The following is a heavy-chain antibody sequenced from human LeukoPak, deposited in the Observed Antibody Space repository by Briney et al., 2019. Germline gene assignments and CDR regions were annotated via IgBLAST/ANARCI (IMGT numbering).Heavy chain of an antibody. J-gene: IGHJ6*03. D-gene: IGHD3-9*01. V-gene: IGHV1-69*13. CDR1: GGTFSSYA. CDR3: ARGGLYDILTGYYDNYMDV. CDR2: IIPIFGTA. Sequence: GASVKVSCKASGGTFSSYAISWVRQAPGQGLEWMGGIIPIFGTANYAQKFQGRATITADESTSTAYMELSSLRSEDTAVYYCARGGLYDILTGYYDNYMDVWGKGTTVTISS.